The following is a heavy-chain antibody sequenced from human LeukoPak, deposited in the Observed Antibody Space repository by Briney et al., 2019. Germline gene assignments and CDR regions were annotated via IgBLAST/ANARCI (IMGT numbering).Heavy chain of an antibody. CDR3: ARGKRSSEVDV. J-gene: IGHJ6*02. D-gene: IGHD6-19*01. CDR1: GGTFTSYT. Sequence: ASVKVSCKASGGTFTSYTISWVGQAPGQGREWMGGIIPILGIANYAQKFQGRVTITADKSTSTAYMELSSLRSEDTAVYYCARGKRSSEVDVWGQGTTVPVPS. CDR2: IIPILGIA. V-gene: IGHV1-69*10.